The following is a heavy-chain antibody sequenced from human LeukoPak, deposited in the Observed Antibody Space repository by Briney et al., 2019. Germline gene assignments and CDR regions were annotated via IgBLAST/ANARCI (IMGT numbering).Heavy chain of an antibody. CDR1: GGSISSSSYY. J-gene: IGHJ5*02. V-gene: IGHV4-39*01. CDR3: ARHGMYYAILTGYGPNWFDP. Sequence: PSETLSLTCTVSGGSISSSSYYWGWIRQPPGKGLEWIGSIYYSGSTYYNPSLKSRVTISVDTSKNQFSLKLSSVTAADTAVYHCARHGMYYAILTGYGPNWFDPWGQGTLVTVSS. D-gene: IGHD3-9*01. CDR2: IYYSGST.